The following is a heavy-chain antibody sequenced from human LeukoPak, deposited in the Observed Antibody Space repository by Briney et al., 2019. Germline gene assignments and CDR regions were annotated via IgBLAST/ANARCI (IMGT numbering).Heavy chain of an antibody. J-gene: IGHJ4*02. CDR3: AKGDDILTSYYFDY. CDR1: GFTFSSYA. D-gene: IGHD3-9*01. CDR2: ISGSGGST. V-gene: IGHV3-23*01. Sequence: GGSQRLSCAASGFTFSSYAMSWVRQAPGKGLEWVSAISGSGGSTYYADSVKGRFTISRDNSKNTLYLQMNSLRAEDTAVYYCAKGDDILTSYYFDYWGQGTLVTVSS.